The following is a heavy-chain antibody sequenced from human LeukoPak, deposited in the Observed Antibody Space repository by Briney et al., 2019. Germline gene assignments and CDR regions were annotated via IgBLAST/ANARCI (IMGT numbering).Heavy chain of an antibody. Sequence: PGGSLRLSCAASGFTFSSYSMNWVRQAPGKGLEWFSSISSSSSYIYYADSVKGRFTISRDNAKNSLYLQMNSLRAEDTAVYYCATRGYDILTGYYPFDPWGQGTLVTVSS. CDR2: ISSSSSYI. V-gene: IGHV3-21*01. D-gene: IGHD3-9*01. CDR1: GFTFSSYS. CDR3: ATRGYDILTGYYPFDP. J-gene: IGHJ5*02.